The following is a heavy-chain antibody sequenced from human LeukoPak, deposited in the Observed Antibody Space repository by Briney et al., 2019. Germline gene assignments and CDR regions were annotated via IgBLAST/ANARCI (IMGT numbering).Heavy chain of an antibody. CDR1: GFSFSTYW. D-gene: IGHD1-26*01. CDR2: IKGDESAR. CDR3: ARDVGGSLDY. J-gene: IGHJ4*02. Sequence: GGSLRLSCAATGFSFSTYWMAWVRQAPGKGLEWVANIKGDESARHQADSVKGRFTIYRDNAQRSVYLQMSRLRGEDTGVYYCARDVGGSLDYWGQGTLVTVSS. V-gene: IGHV3-7*01.